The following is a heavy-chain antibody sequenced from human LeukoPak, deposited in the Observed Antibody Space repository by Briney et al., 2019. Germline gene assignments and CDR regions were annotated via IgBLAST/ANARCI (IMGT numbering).Heavy chain of an antibody. V-gene: IGHV1-2*02. CDR3: ARDHCTSSGCYEYYYYGMDV. Sequence: ASVKVSCKASGYTFTDYYLQWVRQAPGQGIEWKGWINPNSGGTNSAQKFQGRVTMTRDTSVSTAYMELSRLRSDDTAVYYCARDHCTSSGCYEYYYYGMDVWGQGTTVTVSS. CDR2: INPNSGGT. CDR1: GYTFTDYY. D-gene: IGHD2-2*01. J-gene: IGHJ6*02.